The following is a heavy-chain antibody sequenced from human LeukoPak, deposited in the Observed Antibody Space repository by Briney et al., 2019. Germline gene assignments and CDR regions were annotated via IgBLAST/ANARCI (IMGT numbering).Heavy chain of an antibody. J-gene: IGHJ5*02. CDR3: VRAAQEGRDSLTGVQTGNWFDP. V-gene: IGHV1-8*01. D-gene: IGHD3-9*01. Sequence: GASVKVSCKTSGYNFTSYDINWVRQATGQGPEWMGWMNPSRGNTGYAQNFQGRLDLTRNIALTTAYMELSSLTSEDTATYYCVRAAQEGRDSLTGVQTGNWFDPWGQGTLVTVSS. CDR1: GYNFTSYD. CDR2: MNPSRGNT.